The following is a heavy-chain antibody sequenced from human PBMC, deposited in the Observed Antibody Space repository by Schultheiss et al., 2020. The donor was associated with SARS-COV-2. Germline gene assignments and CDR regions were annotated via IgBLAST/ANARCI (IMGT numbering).Heavy chain of an antibody. Sequence: SETLSLTCAVYGGSFSGYYWSWIRQPPGKGLEWIGEINHSGSTNYNPSLKSRVTISIDTSKTEFSLKLNSVTAADTAVYYCARGGFFEEGADAFDIWGQGTMVTVSS. D-gene: IGHD3-3*01. CDR3: ARGGFFEEGADAFDI. CDR2: INHSGST. V-gene: IGHV4-34*01. CDR1: GGSFSGYY. J-gene: IGHJ3*02.